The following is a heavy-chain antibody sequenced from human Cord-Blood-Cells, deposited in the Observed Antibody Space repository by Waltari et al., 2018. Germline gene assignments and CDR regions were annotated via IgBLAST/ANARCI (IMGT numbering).Heavy chain of an antibody. V-gene: IGHV4-34*01. CDR2: INHSGSN. Sequence: QVQLQQWGAGLLKTSETLSLTCAVYGGSFSGYYWSWIRQPPGKGLEWIGEINHSGSNTNNQSEERRVGLSVDASRNQFSLKLCAVTAADAAVYYCAIVRDLAVRPFDYLGQGTLVTVSS. CDR1: GGSFSGYY. CDR3: AIVRDLAVRPFDY. D-gene: IGHD6-6*01. J-gene: IGHJ4*02.